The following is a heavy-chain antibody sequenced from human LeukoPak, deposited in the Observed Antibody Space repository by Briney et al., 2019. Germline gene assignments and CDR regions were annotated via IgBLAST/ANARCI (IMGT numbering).Heavy chain of an antibody. CDR1: GFTFSSSW. J-gene: IGHJ4*02. Sequence: SGGSLRHSCVASGFTFSSSWMSWVRQAPGKGLEWVANIKQDGSEKSYVEFVRGRFTISRDNAKNSLYLQLNSLRAEDTALYYCARDNPPDYWGQGTLVTVSS. CDR3: ARDNPPDY. V-gene: IGHV3-7*03. CDR2: IKQDGSEK.